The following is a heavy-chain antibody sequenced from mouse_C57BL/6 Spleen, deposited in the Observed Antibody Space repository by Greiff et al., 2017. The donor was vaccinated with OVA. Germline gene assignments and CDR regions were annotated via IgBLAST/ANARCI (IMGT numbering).Heavy chain of an antibody. J-gene: IGHJ2*01. CDR3: ARQDNYFDY. Sequence: VQGVESGAELVRPGTSVKLSCTASGYAFTNYLIEWVKQRPGQGLEWIGVINPGSGGTNYNEKFKGKATLTADKSSSTAYMQLSRLTSEDAAVYFCARQDNYFDYWGQGTTLTVSS. CDR2: INPGSGGT. V-gene: IGHV1-54*01. CDR1: GYAFTNYL.